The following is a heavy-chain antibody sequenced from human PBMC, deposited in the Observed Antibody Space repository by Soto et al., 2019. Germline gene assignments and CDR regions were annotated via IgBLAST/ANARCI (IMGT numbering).Heavy chain of an antibody. CDR1: GFTFSSYG. Sequence: GGSLRLSCAASGFTFSSYGTYWVRQAPGKGLEWVAGISYVGSNQYYADSVRGRFTISRDNSKNTLYLQMNSLRTEDTAVYYCAKLLYHYDSSGFTADYWGQGT. V-gene: IGHV3-30*18. D-gene: IGHD3-22*01. J-gene: IGHJ4*02. CDR3: AKLLYHYDSSGFTADY. CDR2: ISYVGSNQ.